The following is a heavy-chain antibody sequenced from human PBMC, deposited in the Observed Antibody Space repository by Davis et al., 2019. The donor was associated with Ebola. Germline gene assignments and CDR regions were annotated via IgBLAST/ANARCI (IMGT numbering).Heavy chain of an antibody. J-gene: IGHJ4*02. CDR1: GYTLTELS. Sequence: ASVKVSCKVSGYTLTELSMHWVRQAPGKGLEWMGGFDPEDGETIYAQKFQGRVTMTEDTSTDTAYMELSSLRSDDTAVYYCASIGYSSGWYSFDYWGQGTLVTVSS. V-gene: IGHV1-24*01. D-gene: IGHD6-19*01. CDR3: ASIGYSSGWYSFDY. CDR2: FDPEDGET.